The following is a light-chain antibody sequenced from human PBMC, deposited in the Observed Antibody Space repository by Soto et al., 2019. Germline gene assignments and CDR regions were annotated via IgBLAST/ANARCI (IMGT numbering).Light chain of an antibody. CDR1: CSDVGGYNY. V-gene: IGLV2-11*01. CDR2: DVS. CDR3: CSYAGSYTFGV. J-gene: IGLJ2*01. Sequence: QSVLTQPRSVSGSPGQSVTISCTGTCSDVGGYNYVSWYQQHPGKAPKLMIYDVSKRPSGVPDRFSGSKSGNTASLTISGLQAEDEADYYCCSYAGSYTFGVFGGGTKLTVL.